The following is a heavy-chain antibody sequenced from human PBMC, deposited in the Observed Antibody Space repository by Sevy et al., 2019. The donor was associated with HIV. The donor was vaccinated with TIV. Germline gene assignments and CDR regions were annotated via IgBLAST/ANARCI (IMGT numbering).Heavy chain of an antibody. D-gene: IGHD6-13*01. V-gene: IGHV3-21*01. CDR1: GFTFSSYS. CDR2: ISSSSSYI. J-gene: IGHJ3*02. Sequence: GGSLRLSCAASGFTFSSYSMNWVRQAPGKGLEWVSSISSSSSYIYYADSVKGRFTISRDKAKNSLYLQMNSLRAEDMAVYYCARDPYVSAAAGRGAFDIWGQGTMVTVSS. CDR3: ARDPYVSAAAGRGAFDI.